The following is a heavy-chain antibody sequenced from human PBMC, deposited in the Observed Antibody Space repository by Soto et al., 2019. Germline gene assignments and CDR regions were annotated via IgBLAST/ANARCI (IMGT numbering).Heavy chain of an antibody. CDR1: GGPISSSSYY. CDR3: ARTRNYYDSSGYYYGTPWFDP. D-gene: IGHD3-22*01. Sequence: SETLSLTCTVSGGPISSSSYYWGWIRQPPGKGLEWIGSIYYSGSTYYNPSLKSRVTISVDTSKNQFSLKLSSVTAADTAVYYCARTRNYYDSSGYYYGTPWFDPWGQGTLVTVPS. V-gene: IGHV4-39*01. J-gene: IGHJ5*02. CDR2: IYYSGST.